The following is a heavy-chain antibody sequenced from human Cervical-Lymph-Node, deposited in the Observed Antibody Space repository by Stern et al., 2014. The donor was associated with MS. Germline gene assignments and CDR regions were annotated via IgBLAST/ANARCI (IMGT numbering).Heavy chain of an antibody. CDR2: ISYDGSTK. J-gene: IGHJ4*02. CDR3: ARDHFDLFHPIVY. Sequence: VQLVESGGGVVQPGRSLRLSCEASGFTFSSYVMHWVRQAPGQGLEWVAVISYDGSTKYYADSVKGRFTISRDNSRNTLYVQMNSLRAEDTAVYYCARDHFDLFHPIVYWGQGTLVTVSS. CDR1: GFTFSSYV. V-gene: IGHV3-30-3*01. D-gene: IGHD3-3*02.